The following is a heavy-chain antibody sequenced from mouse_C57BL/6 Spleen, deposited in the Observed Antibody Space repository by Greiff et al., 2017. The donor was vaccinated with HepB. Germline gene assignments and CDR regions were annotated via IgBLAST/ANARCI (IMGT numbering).Heavy chain of an antibody. V-gene: IGHV2-5*01. J-gene: IGHJ3*01. CDR2: IWRGGST. CDR3: AKEGGTGTTPFAY. Sequence: VQLQQSGPGLVQPSQILSITCTVSGFSLTSYGVHWVRQSPGKGLEWLGVIWRGGSTDYNAAFMSRLSITKDNSKSQVFFKMNSLQADDTAIYYCAKEGGTGTTPFAYWGQGTLVTVSA. D-gene: IGHD4-1*01. CDR1: GFSLTSYG.